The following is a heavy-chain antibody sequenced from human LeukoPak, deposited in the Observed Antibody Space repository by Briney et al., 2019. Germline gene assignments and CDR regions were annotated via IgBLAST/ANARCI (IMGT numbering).Heavy chain of an antibody. D-gene: IGHD5-24*01. V-gene: IGHV1-2*02. CDR1: GYTFTDYY. Sequence: GASVRVSCKASGYTFTDYYMHWVRQAPGQGLECMGWLNPNSGDTNYAQKFQGRVSMTRDSSISTAYMDLSDLRSDDTAVYSCARGRNIEMTTMSGGSDYWGQGTLVTVSS. CDR3: ARGRNIEMTTMSGGSDY. CDR2: LNPNSGDT. J-gene: IGHJ4*02.